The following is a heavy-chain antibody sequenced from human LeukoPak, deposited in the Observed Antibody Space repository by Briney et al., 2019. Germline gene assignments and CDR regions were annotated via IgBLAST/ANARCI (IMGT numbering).Heavy chain of an antibody. CDR2: ISGSGGST. D-gene: IGHD3-10*01. CDR1: GFTFSSYA. CDR3: AGMVRGVTFDY. J-gene: IGHJ4*02. V-gene: IGHV3-23*01. Sequence: GGSLRLSCAASGFTFSSYAMSWVRQAPGKGLEWVSAISGSGGSTYYADSVKGRFTISRDNSKNTLYLQINSLRAEDTAVYYCAGMVRGVTFDYWGQGTLVTVSS.